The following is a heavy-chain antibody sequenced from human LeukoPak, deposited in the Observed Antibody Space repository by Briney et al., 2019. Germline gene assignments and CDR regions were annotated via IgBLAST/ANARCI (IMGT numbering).Heavy chain of an antibody. V-gene: IGHV3-53*01. Sequence: RSGGSLRLSCAASGLTVSRNYMTWVCQAPGKGLEWVSIIYSGGTTYYADSVKGRFTISRDISKNTVYLQMNSLRVEDTAVYYCAREGSGYADAFDICGQGTMVTVSS. CDR1: GLTVSRNY. CDR2: IYSGGTT. D-gene: IGHD5-12*01. J-gene: IGHJ3*02. CDR3: AREGSGYADAFDI.